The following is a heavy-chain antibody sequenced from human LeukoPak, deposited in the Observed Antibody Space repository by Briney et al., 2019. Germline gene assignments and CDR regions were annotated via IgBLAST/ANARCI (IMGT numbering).Heavy chain of an antibody. D-gene: IGHD5-24*01. Sequence: GGSLRLSCAASGFTFSTYNMNWVRQAPGKGLEWISFISTTSATIYYADSVKGRFTISRDNAKNSLYLQMNSLRAEDTAVYYCARDAVRERWLQFNYFDYWGQGTLVTVSS. CDR3: ARDAVRERWLQFNYFDY. CDR1: GFTFSTYN. V-gene: IGHV3-48*04. J-gene: IGHJ4*02. CDR2: ISTTSATI.